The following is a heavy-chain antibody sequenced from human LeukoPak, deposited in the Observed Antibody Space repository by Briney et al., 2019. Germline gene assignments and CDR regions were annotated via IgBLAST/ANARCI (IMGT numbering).Heavy chain of an antibody. J-gene: IGHJ4*02. CDR3: ARIGYSTSWANFDY. Sequence: GGSLRLSCAASGFTFRNYGMHWVRQAPGKGLEWAASIRTDGGEKYHADSVQGRFSICRDNSKNTLYLQMDSLRAEDTALYYCARIGYSTSWANFDYWGQGTLVTVSS. CDR2: IRTDGGEK. CDR1: GFTFRNYG. V-gene: IGHV3-30*02. D-gene: IGHD6-13*01.